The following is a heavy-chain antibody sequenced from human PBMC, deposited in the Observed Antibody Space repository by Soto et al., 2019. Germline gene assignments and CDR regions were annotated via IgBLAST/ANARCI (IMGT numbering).Heavy chain of an antibody. J-gene: IGHJ4*02. CDR3: ARSSSVPEQWLAYDYFDY. Sequence: QVQLQQWGAGLLKPSETLSLTCAVYGGSFSGYYWSWIRQPPGKGLEWIGEINHSGGSTSYAQKFQGRVTMTRDTSTSTVYMEPSSLRSEDTAVYYCARSSSVPEQWLAYDYFDYWGQGTLVTVSS. CDR2: INHSGGST. V-gene: IGHV4-34*01. CDR1: GGSFSGYY. D-gene: IGHD6-19*01.